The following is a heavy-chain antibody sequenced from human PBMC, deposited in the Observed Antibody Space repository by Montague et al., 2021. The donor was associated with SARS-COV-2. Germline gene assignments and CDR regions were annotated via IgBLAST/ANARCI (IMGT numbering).Heavy chain of an antibody. Sequence: SLRLSFAASGFTFGHYAMHWVRQIPGKGLEWVAGISGTGNDVSYAASLKGRFTISRDNAKNSLFLQMNSLGPEDTALYYCAKVWIGGQSWVYYGLAVWGQGTTVTVSS. J-gene: IGHJ6*02. CDR3: AKVWIGGQSWVYYGLAV. CDR1: GFTFGHYA. CDR2: ISGTGNDV. D-gene: IGHD2-2*03. V-gene: IGHV3-9*01.